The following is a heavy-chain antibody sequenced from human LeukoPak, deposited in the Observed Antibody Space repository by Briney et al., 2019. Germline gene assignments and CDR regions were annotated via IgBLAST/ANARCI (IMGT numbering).Heavy chain of an antibody. V-gene: IGHV5-51*01. J-gene: IGHJ6*03. CDR3: ARLKITMVRGVIDYYYYMDV. CDR1: GYSFTSYW. D-gene: IGHD3-10*01. CDR2: IYPGDSDT. Sequence: GESLQISCKGSGYSFTSYWIGWVRQLPGKGLEWMGIIYPGDSDTRYSPSFQGQVTISADKSISTAYLQWSSLKASDTAMYYCARLKITMVRGVIDYYYYMDVWGKGTTVTVSS.